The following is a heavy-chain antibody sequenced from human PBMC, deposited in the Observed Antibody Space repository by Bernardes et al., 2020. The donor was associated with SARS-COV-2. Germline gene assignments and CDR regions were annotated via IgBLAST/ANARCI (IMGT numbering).Heavy chain of an antibody. CDR3: AVESPNCWGCCNF. V-gene: IGHV1-8*01. CDR1: GYTFSNHN. D-gene: IGHD2-15*01. J-gene: IGHJ4*02. Sequence: ASVKVSCKASGYTFSNHNINWVRVRQATGQGLEWVGWMNPISGDTGYAQNLQGRVSMTRATSISTAYLELNSLRSDDTAVYYCAVESPNCWGCCNFWGQGALITVSS. CDR2: MNPISGDT.